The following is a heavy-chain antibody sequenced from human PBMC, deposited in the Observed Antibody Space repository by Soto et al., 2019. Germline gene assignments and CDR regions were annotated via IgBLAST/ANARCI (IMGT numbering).Heavy chain of an antibody. CDR1: GGSILGHY. CDR2: IFYSGST. CDR3: ARDVSGTTNSDFDD. J-gene: IGHJ4*02. D-gene: IGHD1-1*01. Sequence: LLTCSVSGGSILGHYWSWIRQSTGKGLEWIGYIFYSGSTNYNPSLKSRVTISVDTSKNQFSLKLSSVTAAGTAVYYCARDVSGTTNSDFDDWGQGTLVTVSA. V-gene: IGHV4-59*11.